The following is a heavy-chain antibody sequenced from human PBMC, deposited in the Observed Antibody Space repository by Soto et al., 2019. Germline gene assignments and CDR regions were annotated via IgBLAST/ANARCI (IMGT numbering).Heavy chain of an antibody. CDR2: ISPYNGNT. J-gene: IGHJ4*02. D-gene: IGHD3-3*01. Sequence: APVKFSCKTSGYFFTSYGITWVRQAPGQGVEWMGWISPYNGNTKYAQSFQGRVTMTTDTSTYTAYMELRSLRSDDPAVYYCARDFGSDLSAPGAVFDYWGQGTVLTVSS. CDR1: GYFFTSYG. V-gene: IGHV1-18*04. CDR3: ARDFGSDLSAPGAVFDY.